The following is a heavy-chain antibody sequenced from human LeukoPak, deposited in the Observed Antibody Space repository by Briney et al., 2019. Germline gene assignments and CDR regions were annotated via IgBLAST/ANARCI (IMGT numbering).Heavy chain of an antibody. CDR1: GDSVSSNSAA. D-gene: IGHD3-22*01. Sequence: SQTLSLTCAISGDSVSSNSAAWNWIRQSPSRGLEWLGRTYYRSKWYNDYAVSVKSRITINPDTSKNQFSLQLNSVTPEDTAVYYCAREGYDSSGYYGSNWFDPWGQGTLVTVSS. V-gene: IGHV6-1*01. CDR3: AREGYDSSGYYGSNWFDP. CDR2: TYYRSKWYN. J-gene: IGHJ5*02.